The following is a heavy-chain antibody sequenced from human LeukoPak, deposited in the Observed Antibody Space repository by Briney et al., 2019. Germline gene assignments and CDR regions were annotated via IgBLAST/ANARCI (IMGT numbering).Heavy chain of an antibody. D-gene: IGHD3-9*01. J-gene: IGHJ4*02. Sequence: GGSLRLSCAASGFPFSSYAMHWVRQAPGKGLVWVAVISYGGSNKYYADSVKGRFTISRDNSKNTLYLQMNSLRAEDTAVYYCAREGDDFLKGASDYWGQGTLVTVSS. CDR3: AREGDDFLKGASDY. CDR2: ISYGGSNK. CDR1: GFPFSSYA. V-gene: IGHV3-30-3*01.